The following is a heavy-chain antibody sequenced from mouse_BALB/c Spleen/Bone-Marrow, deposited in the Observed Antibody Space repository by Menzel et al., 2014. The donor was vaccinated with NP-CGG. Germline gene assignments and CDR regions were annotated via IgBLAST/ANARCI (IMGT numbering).Heavy chain of an antibody. CDR2: INPSNGRT. V-gene: IGHV1S81*02. CDR3: ARSTTSVGATDY. J-gene: IGHJ2*01. Sequence: VQLQQPGAELVKPGASVKLSCKASGYTFTSYWIQWVKRRPGQGLEWIGEINPSNGRTNYNEKFKSKATLTVDTSSSTAYMQLSSLTSEDSAVYYCARSTTSVGATDYWGQGTTLTVSS. CDR1: GYTFTSYW. D-gene: IGHD1-1*01.